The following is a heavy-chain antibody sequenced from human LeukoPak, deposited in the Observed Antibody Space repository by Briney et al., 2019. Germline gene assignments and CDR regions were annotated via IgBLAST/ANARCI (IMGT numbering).Heavy chain of an antibody. CDR3: ARAPVAGSSGPNWFDP. CDR1: GGSISSYY. J-gene: IGHJ5*02. CDR2: MYPSGST. D-gene: IGHD6-19*01. Sequence: SETLSLTCTVSGGSISSYYWSWIRQPAGKGLEWIGRMYPSGSTNYNPSLKSRVTMSVDTSKNQFSLKLTSVTAADTAVYYCARAPVAGSSGPNWFDPWGEGTLVTASS. V-gene: IGHV4-4*07.